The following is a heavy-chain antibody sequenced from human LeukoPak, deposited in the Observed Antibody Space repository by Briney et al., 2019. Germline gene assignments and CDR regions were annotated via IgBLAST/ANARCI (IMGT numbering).Heavy chain of an antibody. Sequence: GGSLRLSCAASGFTFSSYAMHWVRRAPGKGLEYVSAISSNGGSTYYANSVKGRFTISRDNSKNTLYLQMGSLRAEDMAVYYCARDGSGYYYFDYWGQGTLVTVSS. CDR3: ARDGSGYYYFDY. V-gene: IGHV3-64*01. J-gene: IGHJ4*02. CDR1: GFTFSSYA. D-gene: IGHD3-22*01. CDR2: ISSNGGST.